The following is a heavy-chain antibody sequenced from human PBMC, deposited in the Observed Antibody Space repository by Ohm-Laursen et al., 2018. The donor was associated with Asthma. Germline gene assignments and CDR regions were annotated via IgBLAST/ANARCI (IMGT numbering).Heavy chain of an antibody. D-gene: IGHD3-9*01. Sequence: SSLRLSCSASGFTFSSYGMHWVRQAPGKGLEWVAVISYDGSNKYYADSVKGRFTISRDNSKNTLYLQMNSLRAEDTAVYYCARAFNDNDAFDIWGQGTMVTVSS. CDR2: ISYDGSNK. CDR3: ARAFNDNDAFDI. J-gene: IGHJ3*02. V-gene: IGHV3-30*03. CDR1: GFTFSSYG.